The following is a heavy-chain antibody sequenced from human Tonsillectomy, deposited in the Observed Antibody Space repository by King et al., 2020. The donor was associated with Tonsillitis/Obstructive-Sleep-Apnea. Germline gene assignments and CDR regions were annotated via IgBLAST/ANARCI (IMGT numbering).Heavy chain of an antibody. CDR3: ARGGIYAFDY. D-gene: IGHD2/OR15-2a*01. Sequence: VQLVESGGGFVQPGRSLRLSCAASGFTLSKYGIHWVRQAPGKGLEWVTVIYYDGRTKYYADSVKGRFTISRDNSKNTLYLQMNSLRAEDTAVYYCARGGIYAFDYWGQGTPVTVSS. V-gene: IGHV3-33*01. CDR2: IYYDGRTK. J-gene: IGHJ4*02. CDR1: GFTLSKYG.